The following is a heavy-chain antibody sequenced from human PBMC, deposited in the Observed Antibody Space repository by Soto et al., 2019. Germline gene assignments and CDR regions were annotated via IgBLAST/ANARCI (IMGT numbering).Heavy chain of an antibody. V-gene: IGHV4-31*03. D-gene: IGHD1-26*01. Sequence: SETLSLTCTVSGGSISSGGYYWSWIRQHPGKGLEWIGYIYYSGSTYYNPSLKSRVTISVDTSKNQFSLKLSSVTAADTAVYYCARETAVVGATASYYYYGMDVWGQGTTVTVSS. CDR1: GGSISSGGYY. J-gene: IGHJ6*02. CDR2: IYYSGST. CDR3: ARETAVVGATASYYYYGMDV.